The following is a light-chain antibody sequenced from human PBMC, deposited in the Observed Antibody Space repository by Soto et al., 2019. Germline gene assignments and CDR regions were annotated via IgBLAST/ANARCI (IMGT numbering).Light chain of an antibody. CDR1: QSVSSSY. Sequence: EFVLTQSPGTLSLSPGERATLSCRASQSVSSSYLAWYQQKPGQAPRILIYGASTRATGIPDRFSGSGSGTDFTLTISRLEPEDFAVYYCQQYGSSPPLTFGGGTNVEIK. V-gene: IGKV3-20*01. CDR3: QQYGSSPPLT. CDR2: GAS. J-gene: IGKJ4*01.